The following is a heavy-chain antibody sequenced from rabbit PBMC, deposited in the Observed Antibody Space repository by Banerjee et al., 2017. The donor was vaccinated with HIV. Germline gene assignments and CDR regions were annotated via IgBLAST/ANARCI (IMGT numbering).Heavy chain of an antibody. CDR3: ARDLGTDYAGYGYGLDL. Sequence: QEQLVESGGGLVQPGASLTLTCTASGFSFSSGYWICWVRQAPGKGLEWIGCIGAGSGSTYYASWAKGRFTISKTSSTTVTLQMTSLTVADTATYFCARDLGTDYAGYGYGLDLWGQGTLVTVS. J-gene: IGHJ3*01. D-gene: IGHD6-1*01. V-gene: IGHV1S45*01. CDR2: IGAGSGST. CDR1: GFSFSSGYW.